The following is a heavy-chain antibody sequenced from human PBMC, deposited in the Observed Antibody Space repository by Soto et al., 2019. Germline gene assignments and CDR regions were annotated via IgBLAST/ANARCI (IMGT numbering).Heavy chain of an antibody. CDR2: IWYDGSNK. CDR3: ARDLIVDWGSDYYYYGMDV. D-gene: IGHD7-27*01. J-gene: IGHJ6*02. V-gene: IGHV3-33*01. CDR1: GFTFSSYG. Sequence: GGSLRLSCAASGFTFSSYGMHWVRQAPGKGLEWVAVIWYDGSNKYYADSVKGRFTISRDNSKNTLYLQMNSLRAEDTAVYYCARDLIVDWGSDYYYYGMDVRGQGTTVTVSS.